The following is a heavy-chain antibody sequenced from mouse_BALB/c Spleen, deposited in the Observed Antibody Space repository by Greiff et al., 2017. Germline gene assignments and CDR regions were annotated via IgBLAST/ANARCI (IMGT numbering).Heavy chain of an antibody. CDR1: GFTFSSFG. CDR3: ARKPQLRYYAMDY. D-gene: IGHD4-1*02. CDR2: ISSGSSTI. V-gene: IGHV5-17*02. Sequence: EVNVVESGGGLVQPGGSRKLSCAASGFTFSSFGMHWVRQAPEKGLEWVAYISSGSSTIYYADTVKGRFTISRDNPKNTLFLQMTSLRSEDTAMYYCARKPQLRYYAMDYWGQGTSVTVSS. J-gene: IGHJ4*01.